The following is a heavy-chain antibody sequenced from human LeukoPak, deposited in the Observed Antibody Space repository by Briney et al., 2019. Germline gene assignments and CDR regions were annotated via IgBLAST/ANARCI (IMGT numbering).Heavy chain of an antibody. V-gene: IGHV3-20*04. D-gene: IGHD2-21*02. J-gene: IGHJ4*02. CDR3: ARDYCGGDCYPFDY. Sequence: GGSLRLSCAVSGFTFNDYRVSWVRQAPGKGLEWVSGINWNGGSTGYADSVKGRFTISRDNAKKSVYLEMNSLRDEDTALYYCARDYCGGDCYPFDYWGQGTLVTVSS. CDR2: INWNGGST. CDR1: GFTFNDYR.